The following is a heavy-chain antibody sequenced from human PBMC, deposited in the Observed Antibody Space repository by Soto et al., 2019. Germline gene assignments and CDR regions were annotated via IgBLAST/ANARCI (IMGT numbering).Heavy chain of an antibody. Sequence: PSETLSLTCTVSGGSISSYYWSWIRQPPGRGLEWIGYTYYSGSTNYNPSLKSRVTISVDTSKNQFSLKLSSVTAADTAVYYCARGAYYYGSGSYYNEPPYSYYYMDVWGKGTTVTVS. D-gene: IGHD3-10*01. CDR3: ARGAYYYGSGSYYNEPPYSYYYMDV. CDR2: TYYSGST. J-gene: IGHJ6*03. CDR1: GGSISSYY. V-gene: IGHV4-59*01.